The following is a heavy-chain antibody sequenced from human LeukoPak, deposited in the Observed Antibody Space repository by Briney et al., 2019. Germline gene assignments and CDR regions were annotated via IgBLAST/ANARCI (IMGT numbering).Heavy chain of an antibody. J-gene: IGHJ4*02. CDR1: GGSISSSSYY. Sequence: PSETLSLTCTVSGGSISSSSYYWGWIRQPPGKGLEWIGSIYYSGSTYYNPSLKSRVTISVDTSKNQFSLKLSSVTAADTAVYYCASPGGAIANSWGQGTLVTVSS. CDR3: ASPGGAIANS. CDR2: IYYSGST. V-gene: IGHV4-39*07. D-gene: IGHD3-16*01.